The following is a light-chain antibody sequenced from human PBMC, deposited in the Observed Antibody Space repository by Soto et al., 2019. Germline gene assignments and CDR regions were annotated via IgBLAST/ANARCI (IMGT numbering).Light chain of an antibody. CDR2: AAS. J-gene: IGKJ2*03. Sequence: DIQMTQSPSSLSAFVGDRVTITCQASQDIYDYLNWYQHKPGKAPRLLIYAASNLETGAPSRFSGSGSGTDFTFTINSLQPEDTATYYCQHYDNYGTFSFGQGTKVDIK. CDR3: QHYDNYGTFS. CDR1: QDIYDY. V-gene: IGKV1-33*01.